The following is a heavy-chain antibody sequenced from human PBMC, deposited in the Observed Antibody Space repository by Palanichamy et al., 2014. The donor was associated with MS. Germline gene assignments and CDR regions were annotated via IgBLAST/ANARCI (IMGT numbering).Heavy chain of an antibody. V-gene: IGHV4-39*01. CDR3: ARVAGYLDWLFDY. CDR1: GGPIINNNYY. CDR2: IYHSGST. J-gene: IGHJ4*02. D-gene: IGHD3-9*01. Sequence: QLQLQESGPGLVKPSETLSLTCNVSGGPIINNNYYWGWVRQPPGKGLEWIGSIYHSGSTFYNPSLKSRLTISVDTSKNQFSLKLSSVTAADTAVYYCARVAGYLDWLFDYWGQGTLVTVSS.